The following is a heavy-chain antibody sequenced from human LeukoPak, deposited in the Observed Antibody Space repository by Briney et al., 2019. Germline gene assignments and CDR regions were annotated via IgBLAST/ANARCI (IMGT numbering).Heavy chain of an antibody. CDR2: LYYMRGA. J-gene: IGHJ4*02. Sequence: SETLSLTCTVSGGSISGYYWSWSRQPPGKGVEWIGNLYYMRGAWYKSSLKSRVTTSVDTSRNEFSLKLSSVTAADTAVYYCAREQTYYYGSGNLDYWGQGTLVTVSS. CDR3: AREQTYYYGSGNLDY. V-gene: IGHV4-59*01. CDR1: GGSISGYY. D-gene: IGHD3-10*01.